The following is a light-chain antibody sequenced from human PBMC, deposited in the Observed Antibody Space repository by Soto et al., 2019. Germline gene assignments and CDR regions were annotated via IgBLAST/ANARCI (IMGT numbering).Light chain of an antibody. CDR2: KGT. V-gene: IGLV2-23*01. J-gene: IGLJ1*01. Sequence: QSVLAQPASVSGSPGQSITISCTGTSSDVVAYNSVSWYQQHPHRAPQVIIYKGTQRPSGVPNRFSGSTSGNAASLTISALQADDEAEYFCCSSAPESTYVFGTGTKVTVL. CDR1: SSDVVAYNS. CDR3: CSSAPESTYV.